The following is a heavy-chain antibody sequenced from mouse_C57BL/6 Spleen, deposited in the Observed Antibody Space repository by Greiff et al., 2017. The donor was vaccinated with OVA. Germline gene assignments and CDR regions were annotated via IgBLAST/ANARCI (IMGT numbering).Heavy chain of an antibody. V-gene: IGHV1-26*01. CDR2: INPNNGGT. CDR3: AREGVYDGYRYFDV. J-gene: IGHJ1*03. D-gene: IGHD2-3*01. CDR1: GYTFTDYY. Sequence: VQLQQSGPELVKPGASVKISCKASGYTFTDYYMNWVKQSHGKSLEWIGDINPNNGGTSYNQKFKGKATLTVDKSSSTAYMELRSLTSEDSAVYYCAREGVYDGYRYFDVWGTGTTVTVSS.